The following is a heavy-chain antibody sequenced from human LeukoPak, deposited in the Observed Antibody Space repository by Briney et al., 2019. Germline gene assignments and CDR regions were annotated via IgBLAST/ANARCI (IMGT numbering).Heavy chain of an antibody. CDR1: GGSISSYY. Sequence: SETLSLTCTVSGGSISSYYWSWIRQPPGKGLEWIGEINHSGSTNYNPSLQSRVTISVDTSKNQFSLRLSSVTAADTAMYYCARGLDCDNTSCYPYYYYMDVWGKGTTVTVS. CDR2: INHSGST. CDR3: ARGLDCDNTSCYPYYYYMDV. V-gene: IGHV4-34*01. D-gene: IGHD2-2*01. J-gene: IGHJ6*03.